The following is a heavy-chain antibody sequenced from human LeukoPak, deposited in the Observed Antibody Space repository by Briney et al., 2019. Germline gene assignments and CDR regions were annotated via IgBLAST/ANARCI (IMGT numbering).Heavy chain of an antibody. Sequence: GGSLRLSCAASGFTVTSDCMSWVRQAPGRGLEGVSDIYRGGSTYYADSVQGRFTISRDNSNNPLYLQMNSLRADDTAVYYCTLRGSGSHYEGASVYWGQGTLVTVSS. CDR2: IYRGGST. CDR1: GFTVTSDC. CDR3: TLRGSGSHYEGASVY. V-gene: IGHV3-66*01. J-gene: IGHJ4*02. D-gene: IGHD3-10*01.